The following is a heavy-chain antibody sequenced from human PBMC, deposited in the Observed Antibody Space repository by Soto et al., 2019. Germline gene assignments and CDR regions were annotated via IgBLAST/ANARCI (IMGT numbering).Heavy chain of an antibody. D-gene: IGHD1-1*01. Sequence: EVQLLESGGGLVQPGGSLRLACAASGFTFSSYAMSWVHQAPGKGLEWVSGISGSGGSTSYADSVKGRFTIFRDNSKNTVYLQMNSLRAEDTAAYYCAKDRRTTTWTPEDVWGQGTTVTVSS. CDR1: GFTFSSYA. CDR3: AKDRRTTTWTPEDV. V-gene: IGHV3-23*01. J-gene: IGHJ6*02. CDR2: ISGSGGST.